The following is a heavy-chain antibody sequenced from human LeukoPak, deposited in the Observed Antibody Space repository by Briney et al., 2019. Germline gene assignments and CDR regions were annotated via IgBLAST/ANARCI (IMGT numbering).Heavy chain of an antibody. CDR3: ARKDGNSDY. V-gene: IGHV4-38-2*02. D-gene: IGHD2-15*01. Sequence: SETLSLTCTVSGYSISSGYYWSWIRQPPGKGLEWIGSIYHSGSTYYNPSLKSRVTIPVDTSKNQFSLKLSSVTAADTAVYYCARKDGNSDYWGQGTLVTVSS. CDR1: GYSISSGYY. J-gene: IGHJ4*02. CDR2: IYHSGST.